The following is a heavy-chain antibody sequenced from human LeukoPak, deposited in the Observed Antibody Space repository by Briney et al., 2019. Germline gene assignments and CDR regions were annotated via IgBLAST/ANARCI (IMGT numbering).Heavy chain of an antibody. CDR3: ARDYPANYYYDSSGYFDY. V-gene: IGHV4-39*07. Sequence: SETLSLTCSVSGGSINSSSYSWGWIRQPPGKGLEWIGSIYYSGSTYYNPSLKSRVTISVDTSKNQFSLKLSSVTAADTAVFYCARDYPANYYYDSSGYFDYWGQGTLVTVSS. J-gene: IGHJ4*02. CDR2: IYYSGST. D-gene: IGHD3-22*01. CDR1: GGSINSSSYS.